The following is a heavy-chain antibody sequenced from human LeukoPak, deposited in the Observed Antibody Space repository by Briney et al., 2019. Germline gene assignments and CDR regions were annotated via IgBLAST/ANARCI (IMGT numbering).Heavy chain of an antibody. Sequence: SQTLSLTCTVSGGSISSGGYYWSWVRQPPGKGLEWIGYIYHSGSTYYNPSLKSRVTISVDRSKNQFSLKLSSVTAADTAVYYCARQRVGATRFDYWGQGTLVTVSS. D-gene: IGHD1-26*01. J-gene: IGHJ4*02. CDR1: GGSISSGGYY. CDR3: ARQRVGATRFDY. CDR2: IYHSGST. V-gene: IGHV4-30-2*01.